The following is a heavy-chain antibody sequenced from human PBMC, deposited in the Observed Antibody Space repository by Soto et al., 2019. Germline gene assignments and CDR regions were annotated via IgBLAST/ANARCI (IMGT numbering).Heavy chain of an antibody. Sequence: PSETLSLTCTVSGGSISSDDFYWSWIRQHPGKGLEWIGYIYYSGNTYYNPSLKSRVTILVDTSKNQFSLKLSSVTAADTAVYYCAREYYYNSGSSRWFDPWGPGTLVTVSS. V-gene: IGHV4-31*03. CDR1: GGSISSDDFY. CDR3: AREYYYNSGSSRWFDP. CDR2: IYYSGNT. J-gene: IGHJ5*02. D-gene: IGHD3-10*01.